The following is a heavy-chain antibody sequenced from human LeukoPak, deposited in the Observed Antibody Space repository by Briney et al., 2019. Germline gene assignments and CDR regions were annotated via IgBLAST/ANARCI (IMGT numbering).Heavy chain of an antibody. CDR2: INPSGGST. CDR1: GYTFTSYY. CDR3: ARERGYSGYDPEYYFDY. Sequence: ASVKVSCKASGYTFTSYYMHWVRQAPGQGLEWMGIINPSGGSTSYAQKFQGRVTMTRDTSTSTAYMELSRLRSDDTAVYYCARERGYSGYDPEYYFDYWGQGTLVTVSS. V-gene: IGHV1-46*01. D-gene: IGHD5-12*01. J-gene: IGHJ4*02.